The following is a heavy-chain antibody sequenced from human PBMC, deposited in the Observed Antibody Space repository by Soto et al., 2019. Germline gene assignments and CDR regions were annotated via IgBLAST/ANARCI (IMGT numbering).Heavy chain of an antibody. CDR1: GFTVSSNY. V-gene: IGHV3-53*01. Sequence: GGSLRLSCAASGFTVSSNYMSWVRQAPGKGLEWVSVIYSGGSTYYADSVKGRFTISRDISKNTLYLQMNSLRAADTAVYYCARCVSGYDAFDILGQGTMVTVSS. D-gene: IGHD3-3*01. CDR2: IYSGGST. J-gene: IGHJ3*02. CDR3: ARCVSGYDAFDI.